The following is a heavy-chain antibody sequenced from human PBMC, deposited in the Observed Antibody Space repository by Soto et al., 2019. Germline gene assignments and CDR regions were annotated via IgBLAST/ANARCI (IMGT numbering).Heavy chain of an antibody. Sequence: GGSLRLSCAASVCTFSDYYMSCIRHSPGKWLEWVSYISSSGSTIYYADSVKGRFTISRDNAKNSLYLQMNSLRAEDTAVYYCARDYCSGGSGYSYYSNYGMEGLGQATTVTVSS. J-gene: IGHJ6*02. D-gene: IGHD2-15*01. CDR3: ARDYCSGGSGYSYYSNYGMEG. V-gene: IGHV3-11*01. CDR1: VCTFSDYY. CDR2: ISSSGSTI.